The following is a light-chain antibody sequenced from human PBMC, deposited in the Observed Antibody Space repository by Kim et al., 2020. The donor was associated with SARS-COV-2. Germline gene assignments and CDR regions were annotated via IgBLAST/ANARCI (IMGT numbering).Light chain of an antibody. CDR1: SASIDDNS. CDR3: QSYNRDNVI. Sequence: GSTLRTPFPHSSASIDDNSVQWYQRRPGGVPTTVIYEDDQRPSGVSDRFSGSIDNSSNSASLTISGLRTEDEADYYCQSYNRDNVIFGGGTQLTVL. V-gene: IGLV6-57*03. CDR2: EDD. J-gene: IGLJ2*01.